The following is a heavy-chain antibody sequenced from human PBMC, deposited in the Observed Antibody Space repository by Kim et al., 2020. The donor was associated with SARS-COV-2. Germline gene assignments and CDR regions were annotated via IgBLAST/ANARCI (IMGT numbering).Heavy chain of an antibody. D-gene: IGHD6-13*01. Sequence: GRSLRLSCQASGFTFDNFGIHWVRQAPGKGLEWVSGISWNSASVFYADSVKGRFTIYRDNDKNFVYLQIESLKSEDTALYYCARADVAAAQPPHGMDVWGQGTAVTVSS. CDR1: GFTFDNFG. CDR2: ISWNSASV. V-gene: IGHV3-9*01. J-gene: IGHJ6*02. CDR3: ARADVAAAQPPHGMDV.